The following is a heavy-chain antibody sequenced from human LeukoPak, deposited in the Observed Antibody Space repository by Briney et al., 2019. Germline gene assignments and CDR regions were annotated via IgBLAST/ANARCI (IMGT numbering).Heavy chain of an antibody. V-gene: IGHV4-59*11. Sequence: SETLSLTCSVSGGSIDNHYWTWIRRPPGKGLEWIGHIYYSGSTTYNPSLKSRVTISVDTSKNQFSLKLSSVTPADTAAYYCARDLGYFGSGSYLGWFDPWGQGTLVTLSS. J-gene: IGHJ5*02. D-gene: IGHD3-10*01. CDR1: GGSIDNHY. CDR3: ARDLGYFGSGSYLGWFDP. CDR2: IYYSGST.